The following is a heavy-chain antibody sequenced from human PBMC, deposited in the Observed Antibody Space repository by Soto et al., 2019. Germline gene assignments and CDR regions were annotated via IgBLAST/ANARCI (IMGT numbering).Heavy chain of an antibody. CDR3: ARGLHDYVWGSYRLTEYYFDY. J-gene: IGHJ4*02. CDR1: GYTFTGYY. Sequence: QVQLVQSGAEVKKPGASVKVSFKASGYTFTGYYMHWVRQAPGQGLEWMGWINPNSGGTNYAQKFQGRVTMTRDTSISTAYMELSRLRSDDTAVYYCARGLHDYVWGSYRLTEYYFDYWGQGTLVTVSS. V-gene: IGHV1-2*02. CDR2: INPNSGGT. D-gene: IGHD3-16*02.